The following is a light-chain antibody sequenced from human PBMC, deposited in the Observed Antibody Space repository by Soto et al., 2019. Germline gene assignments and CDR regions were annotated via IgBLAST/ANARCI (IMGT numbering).Light chain of an antibody. CDR2: DVN. CDR1: RSDVGGYDF. CDR3: CSYAGSYTYV. Sequence: QSALTQPRSVSGSPGQSVTISCTGTRSDVGGYDFVSWYQQHPGTAPELMIYDVNKRPSGVPDRFSGSKSGNTASLTISGLRADDETDYYCCSYAGSYTYVFGTGTKLTVL. J-gene: IGLJ1*01. V-gene: IGLV2-11*01.